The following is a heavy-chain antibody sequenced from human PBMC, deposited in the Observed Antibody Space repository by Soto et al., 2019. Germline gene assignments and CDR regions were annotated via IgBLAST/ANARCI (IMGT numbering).Heavy chain of an antibody. Sequence: GGSLRLSWAASGFTVSSNYMIWVRQAPGKGLQWVSTIRGRGGTTYYADSVKGRFTISRDDSRNTLYLQMNSLRVEDTAVYFCAKDVNYDMLAGYYYYWGHGTLVTVSS. CDR3: AKDVNYDMLAGYYYY. CDR1: GFTVSSNY. CDR2: IRGRGGTT. J-gene: IGHJ4*01. D-gene: IGHD3-9*01. V-gene: IGHV3-23*01.